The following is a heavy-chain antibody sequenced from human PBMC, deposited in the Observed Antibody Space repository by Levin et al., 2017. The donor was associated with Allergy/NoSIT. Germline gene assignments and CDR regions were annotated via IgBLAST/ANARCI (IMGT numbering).Heavy chain of an antibody. V-gene: IGHV3-53*01. CDR1: GFSVNSIY. J-gene: IGHJ6*02. CDR2: IHSGGST. D-gene: IGHD3-16*01. CDR3: ARGGMSGPYYYYGMDV. Sequence: GGSLRLSCAASGFSVNSIYMSWVRQAPGKGLVWVSVIHSGGSTYYADSVKGRFTLSRVNSKNTLYLQMNSLRAEDTAVYYCARGGMSGPYYYYGMDVWGQGTTVTVSS.